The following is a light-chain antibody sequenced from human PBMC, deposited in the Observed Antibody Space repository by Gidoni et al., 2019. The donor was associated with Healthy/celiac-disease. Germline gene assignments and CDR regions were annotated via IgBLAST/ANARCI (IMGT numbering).Light chain of an antibody. J-gene: IGKJ4*01. CDR3: MQALQTRLT. V-gene: IGKV2-28*01. Sequence: DIVMTQSPLSLPVTPGEPASISCRSSQSLLQSNGYNYLDWYLQKPGQSPQLLIYLGYNRASGVPDRFSGSGSGTDFTLKISRVEAEDVGVYYCMQALQTRLTFGGGTKVEIK. CDR2: LGY. CDR1: QSLLQSNGYNY.